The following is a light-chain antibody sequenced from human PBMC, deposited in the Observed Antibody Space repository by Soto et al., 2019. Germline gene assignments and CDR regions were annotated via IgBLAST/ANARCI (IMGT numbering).Light chain of an antibody. V-gene: IGLV2-14*01. CDR2: DVN. CDR1: SSDVGGYNY. Sequence: QSALTQPASVSGSPGQSIAISCTGTSSDVGGYNYVCWYQQHPGKAPKLMIYDVNIRPSGVSDRFSGSKSGNTASLTISGLQAQVEADYYCSSYTSSSPPVLGTGTRVTVL. J-gene: IGLJ1*01. CDR3: SSYTSSSPPV.